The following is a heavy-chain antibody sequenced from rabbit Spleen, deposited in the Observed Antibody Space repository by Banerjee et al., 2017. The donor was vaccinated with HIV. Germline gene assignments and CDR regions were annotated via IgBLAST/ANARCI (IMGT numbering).Heavy chain of an antibody. CDR2: IDPVFGTT. CDR3: ARYAGSSGYPYYFDF. J-gene: IGHJ4*01. D-gene: IGHD8-1*01. CDR1: RFSFSSSDW. Sequence: QSLEESGGDLVKPGASLTLTCTASRFSFSSSDWIYWVRQAPGKGLEWIGYIDPVFGTTYYASWATGRFTISKTSSTTVTLQLNSLTAADTATYFCARYAGSSGYPYYFDFWGPGTLVTVS. V-gene: IGHV1S40*01.